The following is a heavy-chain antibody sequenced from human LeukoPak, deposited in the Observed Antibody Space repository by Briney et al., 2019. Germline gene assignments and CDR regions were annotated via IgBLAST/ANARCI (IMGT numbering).Heavy chain of an antibody. V-gene: IGHV1-18*01. CDR3: ARADGRKDAFDI. Sequence: ASVKVSCKASGYTFTSYGISWVRQAPGQGLEWMGWISAYNGNTNYAQKLQGRVTMTTDTSTSTAYMELRSLRSEDTALYYCARADGRKDAFDIWGPGTLVTVSS. J-gene: IGHJ3*02. CDR2: ISAYNGNT. CDR1: GYTFTSYG.